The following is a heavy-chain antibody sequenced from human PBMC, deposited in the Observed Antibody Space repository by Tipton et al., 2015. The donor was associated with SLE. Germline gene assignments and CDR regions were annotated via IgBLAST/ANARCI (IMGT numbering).Heavy chain of an antibody. Sequence: QLVQSGAEVKKPGASVKVSCKASGYTFTSYGISWVRQAPGQGLEWMGWISAYNGNTNYARKLQGRVTMTTDTSTSTAYMELGSLRSDDTAVYYCARVLDSAVAGPVFDYWGQGTLVTVSS. CDR2: ISAYNGNT. J-gene: IGHJ4*02. V-gene: IGHV1-18*01. CDR3: ARVLDSAVAGPVFDY. CDR1: GYTFTSYG. D-gene: IGHD6-19*01.